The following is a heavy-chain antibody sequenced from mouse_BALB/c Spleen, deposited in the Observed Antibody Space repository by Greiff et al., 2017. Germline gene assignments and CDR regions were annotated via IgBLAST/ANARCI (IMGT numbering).Heavy chain of an antibody. D-gene: IGHD1-1*01. V-gene: IGHV1-9*01. J-gene: IGHJ4*01. CDR3: ARLLLRSAMDY. CDR1: GYTFSSYW. CDR2: ILPGSGST. Sequence: VQLQQSGAELMKPGASVKISCKATGYTFSSYWIEWVKQRPGHGLEWIGEILPGSGSTNYNEKFKGKATFTADTSSNTAYMQLSSLTSEDSAVYYCARLLLRSAMDYWGQGTSVTVSS.